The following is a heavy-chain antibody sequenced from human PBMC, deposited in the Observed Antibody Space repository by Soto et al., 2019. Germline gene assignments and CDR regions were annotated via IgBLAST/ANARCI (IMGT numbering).Heavy chain of an antibody. CDR2: INTSGGTT. D-gene: IGHD2-21*01. V-gene: IGHV1-46*01. Sequence: ASVKVSCKASGYTFTSYYIHWVRQAPGQGLEWMGIINTSGGTTVYAQKFQGRVTLTRDTSTSTVYMELGSLRSEDTAMYFCAREAMVVAQRGAFDIWGQGTMVTVSS. CDR1: GYTFTSYY. J-gene: IGHJ3*02. CDR3: AREAMVVAQRGAFDI.